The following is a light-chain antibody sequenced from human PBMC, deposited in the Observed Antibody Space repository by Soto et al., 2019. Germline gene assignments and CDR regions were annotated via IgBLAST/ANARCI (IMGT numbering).Light chain of an antibody. CDR1: SSDLGAYNY. V-gene: IGLV2-14*01. CDR2: GVS. CDR3: SSFTTFSTVV. Sequence: QSVLTQPASVSGSPGQSITISCTGTSSDLGAYNYVSWYQQHPGKAPKLLIYGVSNRPSGVSDRFSGSKSGITASLTISGLQAEDEADYYCSSFTTFSTVVFGGGTKLTVL. J-gene: IGLJ2*01.